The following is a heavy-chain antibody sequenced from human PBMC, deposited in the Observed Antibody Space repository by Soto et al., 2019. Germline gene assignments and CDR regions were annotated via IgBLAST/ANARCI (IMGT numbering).Heavy chain of an antibody. CDR2: MNPNSGNT. CDR3: ARPGYYDFWSGYPNYYYYYYMDV. D-gene: IGHD3-3*01. V-gene: IGHV1-8*01. Sequence: QVQLVQSGAEVKKPGASVKVSCKASGYTFTSYDINWVRQATGQGLEWMGWMNPNSGNTGYAQKFQGRVTMTRHTSISTAYMELSSLRSEDTAVYYCARPGYYDFWSGYPNYYYYYYMDVWGKGTTVTVSS. J-gene: IGHJ6*03. CDR1: GYTFTSYD.